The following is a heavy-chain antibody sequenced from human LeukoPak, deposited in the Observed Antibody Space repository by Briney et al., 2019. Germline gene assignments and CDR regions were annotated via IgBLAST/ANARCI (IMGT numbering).Heavy chain of an antibody. Sequence: GGSLRLSCAASGFTFSNYAMTWVRQAPGKGLEWVSSISGGGGATYYADSVKGRFTISRDNSKNTLYLQVNSLRAEDTAVYYCAKGHRGARTVYFDYWGQGTLVTVSS. V-gene: IGHV3-23*01. J-gene: IGHJ4*02. D-gene: IGHD1/OR15-1a*01. CDR1: GFTFSNYA. CDR2: ISGGGGAT. CDR3: AKGHRGARTVYFDY.